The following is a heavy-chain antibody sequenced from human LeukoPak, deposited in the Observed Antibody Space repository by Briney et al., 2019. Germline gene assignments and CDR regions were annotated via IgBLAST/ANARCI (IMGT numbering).Heavy chain of an antibody. CDR2: ISSSGSTI. V-gene: IGHV3-11*01. Sequence: TGGSLRLSCAASGFTFSDYYMSWIRQAPGKGLEWVSYISSSGSTIYYADSVKGRFTISRDNAKNSLYLQMNSLRAEDTAVYYCAKAPLAYYDFWSGFYYFDYWGQGTLVTVSS. CDR3: AKAPLAYYDFWSGFYYFDY. J-gene: IGHJ4*02. D-gene: IGHD3-3*01. CDR1: GFTFSDYY.